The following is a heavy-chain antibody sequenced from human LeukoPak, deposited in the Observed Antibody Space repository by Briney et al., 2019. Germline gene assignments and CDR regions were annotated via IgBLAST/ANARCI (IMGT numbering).Heavy chain of an antibody. V-gene: IGHV3-30*02. CDR2: IRYDGRDQ. CDR1: GFTFNLYG. Sequence: PGGSLRLSCAASGFTFNLYGMHWVRQAPGKGLEWVTFIRYDGRDQYYADSVTDRFAISRDNSKNTLYLQMNSLRVEDTAVYYCAKAGDSGGIVWFDPWGQGTLVTVSS. D-gene: IGHD4-23*01. J-gene: IGHJ5*02. CDR3: AKAGDSGGIVWFDP.